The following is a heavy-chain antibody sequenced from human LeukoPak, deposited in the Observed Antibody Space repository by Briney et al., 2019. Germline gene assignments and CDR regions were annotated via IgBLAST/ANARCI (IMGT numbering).Heavy chain of an antibody. D-gene: IGHD3-9*01. Sequence: TSETLSLTCTVSDDSISSSNYYWAWVRQPPGKGLEWIGSVHYRGSTYYNQSLNSRVAISLHTSKKQFSLTLTSVTAADAALYYCARIKVRYFDYWGQGILVTVSS. CDR3: ARIKVRYFDY. CDR2: VHYRGST. CDR1: DDSISSSNYY. V-gene: IGHV4-39*07. J-gene: IGHJ4*02.